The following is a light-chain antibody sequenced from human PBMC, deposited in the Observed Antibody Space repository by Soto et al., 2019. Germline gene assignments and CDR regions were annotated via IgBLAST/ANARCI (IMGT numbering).Light chain of an antibody. CDR2: GAS. V-gene: IGKV3-15*01. Sequence: EIVMTQSPATLSVSPGERATLSCRASQSVSSNLAWYQQKPGQAPRLLIYGASTRATGIPARFSGSGFGTEFTLTISSLQSEDFAVYYCQQYNNWPRTFGQGTKVDTK. CDR3: QQYNNWPRT. J-gene: IGKJ1*01. CDR1: QSVSSN.